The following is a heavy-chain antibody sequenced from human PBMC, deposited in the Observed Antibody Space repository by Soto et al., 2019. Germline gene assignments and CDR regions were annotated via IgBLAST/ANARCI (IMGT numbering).Heavy chain of an antibody. D-gene: IGHD2-2*01. Sequence: SETLSLTCAVYGESFIGDYWTWIRQPPGKGLEWIGEVNHIGSTNYNPSLKNRLTISVDTSKNQFSLKLSSVTAADTAVYYCARGRPPPGYCTNTNCYDAPPFDAWGQGTLVTVSS. CDR1: GESFIGDY. CDR3: ARGRPPPGYCTNTNCYDAPPFDA. CDR2: VNHIGST. J-gene: IGHJ5*02. V-gene: IGHV4-34*01.